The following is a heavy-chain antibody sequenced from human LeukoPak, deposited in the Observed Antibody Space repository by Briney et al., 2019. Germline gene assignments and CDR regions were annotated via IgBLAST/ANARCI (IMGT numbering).Heavy chain of an antibody. Sequence: PSETLSLTCIVSGGSISTYYWSWIRQPPGKGLEWIGYIYYSGSTNYNPSLKSRVTISVDTSKNQFSLKLSSVTAADTAVYYCARSIVVPSNNWFDPWGQGTLVTVSS. J-gene: IGHJ5*02. CDR3: ARSIVVPSNNWFDP. D-gene: IGHD2-2*01. V-gene: IGHV4-59*01. CDR2: IYYSGST. CDR1: GGSISTYY.